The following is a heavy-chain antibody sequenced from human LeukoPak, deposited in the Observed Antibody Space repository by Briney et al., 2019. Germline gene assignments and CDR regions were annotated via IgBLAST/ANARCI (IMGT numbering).Heavy chain of an antibody. CDR2: IYPGDSDT. J-gene: IGHJ4*02. CDR3: ARHSPGSSGFQGIGY. D-gene: IGHD6-19*01. CDR1: GYSFTSYW. Sequence: GESPKISCKGSGYSFTSYWIGWVRQMPGKGLEWMGIIYPGDSDTRYSPSFQGQVTISADKSISTAYLQWSSLKASDTAMYYCARHSPGSSGFQGIGYWGQGTLVTVSS. V-gene: IGHV5-51*01.